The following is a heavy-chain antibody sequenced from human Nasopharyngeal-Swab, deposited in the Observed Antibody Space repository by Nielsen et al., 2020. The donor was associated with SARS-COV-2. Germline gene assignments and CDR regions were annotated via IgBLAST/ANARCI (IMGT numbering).Heavy chain of an antibody. CDR1: GGTFSSYA. J-gene: IGHJ6*03. D-gene: IGHD6-6*01. Sequence: SVTVSCNASGGTFSSYAISWVRQAPGQGLEWMGGIIPIFGTANYAQKFQGRVTITADESTSTAYMELSSLRSEDTAVYYCAREDSSSSTPFEYYYYMDVWGKGTTVTVSS. CDR3: AREDSSSSTPFEYYYYMDV. V-gene: IGHV1-69*13. CDR2: IIPIFGTA.